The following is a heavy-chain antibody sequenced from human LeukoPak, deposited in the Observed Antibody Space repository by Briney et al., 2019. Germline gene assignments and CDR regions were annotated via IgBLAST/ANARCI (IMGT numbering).Heavy chain of an antibody. J-gene: IGHJ4*02. V-gene: IGHV3-30*18. Sequence: PGGSLRLSCAASGFTFSSYGMHWVRQAPGKGLEWVAVISYDGSNKYYADSVKGRFTISRDNSKNTLYLQMNSLRAEDTAVYYCAKDFVSSGWEHTLWYWGQGTLVTVSS. CDR1: GFTFSSYG. D-gene: IGHD6-19*01. CDR2: ISYDGSNK. CDR3: AKDFVSSGWEHTLWY.